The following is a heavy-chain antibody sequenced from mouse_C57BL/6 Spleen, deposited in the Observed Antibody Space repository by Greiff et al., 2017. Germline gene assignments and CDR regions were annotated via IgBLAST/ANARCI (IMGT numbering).Heavy chain of an antibody. CDR1: GYTFTDYE. CDR2: IDPETGGT. CDR3: TLDSSGYGY. J-gene: IGHJ2*01. Sequence: LQESGAELVRPGASVTLSCKASGYTFTDYEMHWVKQTPVHGLEWIGAIDPETGGTAYNQKFKGKAILTADKSSSTAYMELRSLTSEDSAVYYCTLDSSGYGYWGQGTTLTVSS. D-gene: IGHD3-2*02. V-gene: IGHV1-15*01.